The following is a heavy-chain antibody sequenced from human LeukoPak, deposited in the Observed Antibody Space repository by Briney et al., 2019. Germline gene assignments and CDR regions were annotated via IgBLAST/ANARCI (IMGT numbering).Heavy chain of an antibody. D-gene: IGHD2-2*01. J-gene: IGHJ4*02. CDR3: ARDLRYCSSTSCPGGY. CDR2: IYSGGST. Sequence: GGSLRLSCAASGFTVSSNYMSWVRQAPGKGLEWVSVIYSGGSTYYADSVKGRFTISRDNAKNSLYLQMNSLRAEDTAVYYCARDLRYCSSTSCPGGYWGQGTLVTVSS. V-gene: IGHV3-66*01. CDR1: GFTVSSNY.